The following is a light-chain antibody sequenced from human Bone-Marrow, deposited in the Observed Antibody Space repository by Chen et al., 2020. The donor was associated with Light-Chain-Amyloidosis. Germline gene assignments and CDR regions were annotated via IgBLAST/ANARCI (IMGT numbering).Light chain of an antibody. CDR3: QSADSSGTYEVI. CDR1: DLPTKY. CDR2: RDT. V-gene: IGLV3-25*03. Sequence: SYELTPPPSLSVSPGHTARITCSGDDLPTKYAYWYQQKPGQAPVLVIHRDTEWPSGISERFSGSSSGTTATLTISGVQAEDEADYHCQSADSSGTYEVIFGGGTKLTVL. J-gene: IGLJ2*01.